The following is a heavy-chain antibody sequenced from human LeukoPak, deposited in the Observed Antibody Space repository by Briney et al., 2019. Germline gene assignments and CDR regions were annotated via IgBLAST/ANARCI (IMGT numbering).Heavy chain of an antibody. CDR3: AKGYNGYDYAFDI. CDR2: TSYDGSYK. CDR1: FTFSNYG. Sequence: GGSLRLSCGFTFSNYGMHWVRQAPGKGLEWVAVTSYDGSYKYYADSVKGRFTISRDNSKNTLYLQMNSLRAEDTAVYYCAKGYNGYDYAFDIWGQGTMVTVSS. V-gene: IGHV3-30*18. J-gene: IGHJ3*02. D-gene: IGHD5-12*01.